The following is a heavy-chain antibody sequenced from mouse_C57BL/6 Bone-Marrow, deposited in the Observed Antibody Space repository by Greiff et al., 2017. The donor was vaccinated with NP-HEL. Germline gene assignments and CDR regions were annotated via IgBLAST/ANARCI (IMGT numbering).Heavy chain of an antibody. J-gene: IGHJ2*01. V-gene: IGHV2-2*01. CDR3: ATLRYYFDY. D-gene: IGHD1-1*01. CDR1: DFSLTSYG. CDR2: IWSGGST. Sequence: QVQLQQSGPGLVQPSQSLSITCTVSDFSLTSYGVHWVRQSPGKGLEWLGVIWSGGSTDYNAAFISRLSISKDNSKSQVFFKMNSLQADDTAIYYCATLRYYFDYWGQGTTLTVSS.